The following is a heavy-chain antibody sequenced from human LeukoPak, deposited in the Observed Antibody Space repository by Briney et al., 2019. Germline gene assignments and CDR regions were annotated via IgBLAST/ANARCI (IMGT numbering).Heavy chain of an antibody. D-gene: IGHD2-21*02. J-gene: IGHJ6*02. CDR2: IYYSGST. CDR1: GGSISSYY. CDR3: ARHFAGPVTYPPYYGMDV. Sequence: PSETLSLTCTVSGGSISSYYWTWIRPPPGKGLEWVGYIYYSGSTNYNPSLKSRVTISLDTSKKHFSLKLSSVAAADTAVYYCARHFAGPVTYPPYYGMDVWGQGTTVTVS. V-gene: IGHV4-59*08.